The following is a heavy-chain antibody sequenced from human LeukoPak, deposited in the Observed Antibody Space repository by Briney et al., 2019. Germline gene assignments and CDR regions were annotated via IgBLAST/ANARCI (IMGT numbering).Heavy chain of an antibody. J-gene: IGHJ4*02. D-gene: IGHD2-15*01. CDR1: GGSFSGYY. V-gene: IGHV4-34*01. CDR3: ASGGNYDY. Sequence: SETLSLTCAVYGGSFSGYYWSWIRQPPGKGLEWIGEINHSGSTNYNPSLKSRVTISVDTSKNQFSLKLSSVTAADTAVYYCASGGNYDYWGQGTLVTVSS. CDR2: INHSGST.